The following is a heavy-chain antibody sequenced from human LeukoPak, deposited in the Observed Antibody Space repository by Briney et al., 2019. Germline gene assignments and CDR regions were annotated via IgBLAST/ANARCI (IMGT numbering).Heavy chain of an antibody. V-gene: IGHV3-66*01. J-gene: IGHJ4*02. CDR2: IDSGGHT. D-gene: IGHD6-19*01. CDR3: ARDLVGSSGWWDFDS. Sequence: GGSLRLACAASGFTVSSRYMSWVRQAPGKGLEWVSAIDSGGHTYYADSVKGRFTISRDNSKNKLHLQINSLRAEDTAVYYCARDLVGSSGWWDFDSWGQGTLVTVSS. CDR1: GFTVSSRY.